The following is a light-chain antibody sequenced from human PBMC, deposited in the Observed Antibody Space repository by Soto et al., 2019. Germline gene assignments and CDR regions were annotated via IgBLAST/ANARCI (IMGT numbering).Light chain of an antibody. CDR3: QQANIFPLT. CDR2: AAS. Sequence: DNQITQSPSSVSASVGDRVPVTCRAHQNFGNWLAWYQQKPGKAPKLLIYAASSLQSGVPSRFSGSRSGTVFTLTITSLQPEDVGTYYCQQANIFPLTFGGGTKVEIK. V-gene: IGKV1-12*01. J-gene: IGKJ4*01. CDR1: QNFGNW.